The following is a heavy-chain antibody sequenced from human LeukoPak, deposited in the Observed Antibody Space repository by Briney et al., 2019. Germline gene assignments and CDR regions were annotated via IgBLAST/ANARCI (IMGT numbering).Heavy chain of an antibody. V-gene: IGHV4-34*01. J-gene: IGHJ4*02. CDR2: INHSGST. D-gene: IGHD6-19*01. CDR1: GGSFSGYY. CDR3: AGGIAVAGLL. Sequence: SETLCLTCAVYGGSFSGYYWNWIRQPPGKGLEWIGEINHSGSTNYNPSLKSRVTISIDTSKNQFSLKLSSVTAADTAVYYCAGGIAVAGLLWGQGTLVTVSS.